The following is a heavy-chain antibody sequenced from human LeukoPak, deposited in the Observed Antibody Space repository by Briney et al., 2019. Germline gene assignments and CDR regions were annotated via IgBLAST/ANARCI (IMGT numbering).Heavy chain of an antibody. CDR2: ISSSSSSI. CDR1: GFIFNYYS. J-gene: IGHJ4*02. D-gene: IGHD2-21*02. Sequence: GGSLRLSCAASGFIFNYYSMNWVRQAPGKGLEWVSYISSSSSSIYYADSVKGRFTVSRDNAKNSLYLQMNSLRDEDTAVYYCTKESVTYLDYWGQGTLVTVSS. CDR3: TKESVTYLDY. V-gene: IGHV3-48*02.